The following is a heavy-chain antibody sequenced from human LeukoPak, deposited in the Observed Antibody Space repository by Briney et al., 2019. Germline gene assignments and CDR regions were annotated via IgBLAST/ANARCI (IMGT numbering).Heavy chain of an antibody. V-gene: IGHV1-69*02. D-gene: IGHD4-23*01. J-gene: IGHJ4*02. Sequence: ASVKVSCKASGGTFISYTISWVRQAPGQGLEWMGRIIPILGIANYAQKFQGRVTITADKSTSTAYMELSSLRSEDTAVYYCARLSTVVTPGTAYWGQGTLVTVSS. CDR3: ARLSTVVTPGTAY. CDR1: GGTFISYT. CDR2: IIPILGIA.